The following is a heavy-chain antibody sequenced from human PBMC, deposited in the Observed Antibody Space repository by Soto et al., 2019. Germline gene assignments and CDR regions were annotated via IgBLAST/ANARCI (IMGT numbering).Heavy chain of an antibody. CDR3: ARPSYYYGSGSYTFDI. V-gene: IGHV4-59*08. J-gene: IGHJ3*02. CDR2: IYHSGTT. D-gene: IGHD3-10*01. CDR1: CGSLSGYY. Sequence: SETLSLTCIVSCGSLSGYYWSWIRQPPGKGLEWIGYIYHSGTTKYNPSLRSRVTISVDTSNNQFSLRLNSVTAADTAVYYCARPSYYYGSGSYTFDIWGQGAMVT.